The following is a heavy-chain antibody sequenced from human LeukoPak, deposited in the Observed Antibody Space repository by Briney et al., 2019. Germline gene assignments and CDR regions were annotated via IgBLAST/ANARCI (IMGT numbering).Heavy chain of an antibody. J-gene: IGHJ4*02. CDR2: INPSGGST. Sequence: ASVKVSCKASGYTFTSYYMHWVRQAPGQGLEWMGIINPSGGSTSYAQKFQGRVTMTRDTFTSTVYMELSSLRSEDTAVYYCARDLVDTAMVTQLAFDYWGQGTLVTVSS. V-gene: IGHV1-46*01. CDR3: ARDLVDTAMVTQLAFDY. D-gene: IGHD5-18*01. CDR1: GYTFTSYY.